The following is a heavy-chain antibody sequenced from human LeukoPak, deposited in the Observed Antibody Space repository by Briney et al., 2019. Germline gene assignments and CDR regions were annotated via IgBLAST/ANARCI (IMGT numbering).Heavy chain of an antibody. D-gene: IGHD2-15*01. J-gene: IGHJ4*02. V-gene: IGHV3-74*01. Sequence: PGGSLRLSCAASGFTFNSYWMHWVRQAPGKGLVWVSRINSDGSSTSYADSVKGRFTISRDNAKNTLYLQMNSLRAEDTAMYYCARSVAVVTATFGYWGQGTLVTVSS. CDR3: ARSVAVVTATFGY. CDR2: INSDGSST. CDR1: GFTFNSYW.